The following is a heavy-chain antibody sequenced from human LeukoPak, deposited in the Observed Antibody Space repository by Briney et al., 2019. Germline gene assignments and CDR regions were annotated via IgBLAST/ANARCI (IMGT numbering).Heavy chain of an antibody. V-gene: IGHV4-39*07. CDR3: ARGTSGWYGGDLDY. CDR2: INHSGST. J-gene: IGHJ4*02. Sequence: PSETLSLTCAVSGASISSSNYYWGWVRQSPGKGLEWIGEINHSGSTNYNPSLKSRVTISVDTSKNQFSLKLSSVTAADTAVYYCARGTSGWYGGDLDYWGQGTLVTVSS. D-gene: IGHD6-19*01. CDR1: GASISSSNYY.